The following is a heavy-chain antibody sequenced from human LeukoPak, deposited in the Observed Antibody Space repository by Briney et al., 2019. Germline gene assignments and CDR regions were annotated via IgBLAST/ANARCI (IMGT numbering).Heavy chain of an antibody. V-gene: IGHV3-23*01. J-gene: IGHJ2*01. CDR2: ISGSGGST. CDR3: ARRPDYYDSSGYEYFDL. Sequence: GGSLRLSCAASGFTFSSYAMSWVRQAPGKGLEWVSAISGSGGSTYYADSVKGRFTISSDNSKNTLYLQMNSLRAEDTAVYYCARRPDYYDSSGYEYFDLWGRGTLVTVSS. CDR1: GFTFSSYA. D-gene: IGHD3-22*01.